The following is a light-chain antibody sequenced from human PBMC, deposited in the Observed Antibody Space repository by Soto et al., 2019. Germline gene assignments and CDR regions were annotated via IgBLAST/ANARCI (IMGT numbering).Light chain of an antibody. CDR1: QSVSTN. Sequence: EIVVTQSPGILSVSPGDRATLSCRASQSVSTNLAWYQQKPGQAPTLLIYAASTRSTGIPARFTGSGPGTDFTLTISSLQSEDFAVYYCQEDRKSPLFTLGPWNRVYIK. CDR3: QEDRKSPLFT. J-gene: IGKJ3*01. CDR2: AAS. V-gene: IGKV3-15*01.